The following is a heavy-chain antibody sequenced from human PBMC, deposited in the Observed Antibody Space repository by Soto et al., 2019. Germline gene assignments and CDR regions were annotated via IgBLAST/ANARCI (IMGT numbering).Heavy chain of an antibody. CDR3: ARVVRYFDWLFDY. V-gene: IGHV3-64*01. D-gene: IGHD3-9*01. J-gene: IGHJ4*02. CDR1: GFTFSSYA. CDR2: ISSNGGST. Sequence: EVQLVESGGGLVQPGGSLRLSCAASGFTFSSYAMHWVRQAPGKGLEYVSAISSNGGSTYYANSVKGRFTISSDNSKNTLYLHMGSLRAEDMAVYYCARVVRYFDWLFDYWGQGTLVTVSS.